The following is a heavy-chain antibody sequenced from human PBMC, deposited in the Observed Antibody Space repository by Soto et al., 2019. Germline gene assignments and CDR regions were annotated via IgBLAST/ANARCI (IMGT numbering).Heavy chain of an antibody. CDR2: ISYDASNK. CDR1: GFTFSSYA. D-gene: IGHD6-19*01. V-gene: IGHV3-30-3*01. CDR3: ARAFSSGWYGDFDY. J-gene: IGHJ4*02. Sequence: LRLSCAASGFTFSSYAVHWVRQAPGKGLEWVAVISYDASNKYYGDSVKGRFIVSRDNSKNTLYLQMNSLRAEDTAVYYCARAFSSGWYGDFDYWGQGTLVTVSS.